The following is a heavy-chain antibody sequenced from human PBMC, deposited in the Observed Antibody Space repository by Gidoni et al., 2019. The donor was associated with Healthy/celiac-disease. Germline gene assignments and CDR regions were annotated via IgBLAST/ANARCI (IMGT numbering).Heavy chain of an antibody. CDR1: GYTFTSYY. Sequence: QVQLVQSGAEVKKPGASVKVSCKASGYTFTSYYMHWVRQAPGQGLEWMGIINPSGGSTSYAQKFQGRVTMTRDTSTSTVYMELSSLRSEDTAVYYCARDPINWNLSPDAFDIWGQGTMVTVSS. CDR3: ARDPINWNLSPDAFDI. V-gene: IGHV1-46*01. CDR2: INPSGGST. J-gene: IGHJ3*02. D-gene: IGHD1-7*01.